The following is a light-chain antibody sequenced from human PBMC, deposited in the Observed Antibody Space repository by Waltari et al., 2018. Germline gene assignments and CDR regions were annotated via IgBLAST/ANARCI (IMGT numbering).Light chain of an antibody. CDR2: AAS. CDR3: QQYGTSLMYT. J-gene: IGKJ2*01. Sequence: ENVLTQSPGTLSLSPGEGATLSCRASESVRSNYLAWYQQKPGQAPRLLIYAASSRATGIPDRFSGSGSGTDFTLTISRLEPEDFAVYYCQQYGTSLMYTFGQGTKLEIK. V-gene: IGKV3-20*01. CDR1: ESVRSNY.